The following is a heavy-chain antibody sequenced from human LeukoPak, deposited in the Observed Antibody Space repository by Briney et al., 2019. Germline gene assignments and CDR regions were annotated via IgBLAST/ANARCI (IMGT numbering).Heavy chain of an antibody. CDR1: GGSISSYY. D-gene: IGHD2/OR15-2a*01. Sequence: NPSETLSLTCTVSGGSISSYYWSWIRQPPGKGLEWIGYIYYSGSTNYNPSLKSRVTISVDTSKNQFSLKLSSVTAADTAVYYCARDVNIPGAFDIWGQGTMVTVSS. V-gene: IGHV4-59*01. J-gene: IGHJ3*02. CDR2: IYYSGST. CDR3: ARDVNIPGAFDI.